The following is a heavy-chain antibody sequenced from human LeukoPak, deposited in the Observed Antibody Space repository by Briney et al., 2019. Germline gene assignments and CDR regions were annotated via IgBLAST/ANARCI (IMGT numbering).Heavy chain of an antibody. V-gene: IGHV4-61*02. CDR3: ARQRVEGAFDI. D-gene: IGHD5-24*01. CDR2: IYTSGST. CDR1: GGSISSGSYY. Sequence: PSETLSLTCTVSGGSISSGSYYWSWIRQPAGKGLEWIGRIYTSGSTNYNPSLKSRVTISVDTSKNQFSLKLSSVTTADTAVYYCARQRVEGAFDIWGQGTMVTVSS. J-gene: IGHJ3*02.